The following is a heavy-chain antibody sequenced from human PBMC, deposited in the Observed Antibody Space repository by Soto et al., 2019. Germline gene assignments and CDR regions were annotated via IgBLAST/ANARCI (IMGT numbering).Heavy chain of an antibody. CDR3: ARGHETAMVTGYFDY. J-gene: IGHJ4*02. Sequence: TLSLTCTVSGGSISSGGYYWSWIHQHPGKGLEWIGYIYYSGSTYYNPSLKSRVTISVDTSKNQFSLKLSSVTAADTAVYYCARGHETAMVTGYFDYWGQGTLVTVSS. CDR1: GGSISSGGYY. V-gene: IGHV4-31*03. CDR2: IYYSGST. D-gene: IGHD5-18*01.